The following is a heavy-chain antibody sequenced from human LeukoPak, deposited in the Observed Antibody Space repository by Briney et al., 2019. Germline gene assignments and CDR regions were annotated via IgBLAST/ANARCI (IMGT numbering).Heavy chain of an antibody. CDR1: GYTFTSYD. J-gene: IGHJ6*02. CDR3: ASRATKALTDYYKGMDV. D-gene: IGHD3-9*01. CDR2: MNPNSGNT. Sequence: ASVKISCKASGYTFTSYDINWVRQATGQGPEWMGGMNPNSGNTGYAQKYLGRVTMTSNTSISTAYMELSSLRSEDTAVYYCASRATKALTDYYKGMDVWGQGTTVTVSS. V-gene: IGHV1-8*01.